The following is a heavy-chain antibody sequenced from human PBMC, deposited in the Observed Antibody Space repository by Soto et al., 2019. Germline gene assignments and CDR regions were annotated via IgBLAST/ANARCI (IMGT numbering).Heavy chain of an antibody. V-gene: IGHV3-21*01. CDR2: IRSSGTNI. D-gene: IGHD3-22*01. CDR1: GFTFSSYN. CDR3: VRGDGDYHDGNGYLGRH. Sequence: GGSLRLSCAASGFTFSSYNINWVRQAPGKGLEWVSSIRSSGTNIEYADSVKGRFTISRDNAENTLYLQMNSLRVEDTAVYYCVRGDGDYHDGNGYLGRHWGQGTLVTVSS. J-gene: IGHJ4*02.